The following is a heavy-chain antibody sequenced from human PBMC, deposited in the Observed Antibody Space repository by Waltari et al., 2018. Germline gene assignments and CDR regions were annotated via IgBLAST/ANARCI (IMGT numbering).Heavy chain of an antibody. CDR1: GGPISSSSYY. CDR2: IYYSGST. Sequence: QLQLQESGPGLVKPSETLSLTCTVSGGPISSSSYYWGWIRQPPGKGLGWIGSIYYSGSTYYNPSLKSRVTISVDTSKNQFSLKLSSVTAADTAVYYCARTDFWSGYYPRYYYYYGMDVWGQGTTVTVSS. CDR3: ARTDFWSGYYPRYYYYYGMDV. J-gene: IGHJ6*02. D-gene: IGHD3-3*01. V-gene: IGHV4-39*01.